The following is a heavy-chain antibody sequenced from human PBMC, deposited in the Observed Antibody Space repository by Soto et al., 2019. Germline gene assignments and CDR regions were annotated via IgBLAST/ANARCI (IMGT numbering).Heavy chain of an antibody. CDR3: ARSSGGNFGIIIEGSNWFDP. J-gene: IGHJ5*02. CDR2: INPHGGST. V-gene: IGHV1-46*01. D-gene: IGHD3-3*01. CDR1: GDTFTSYY. Sequence: QVQLVQSGAEVKKPGASVKVSCKAPGDTFTSYYLNWVRQAPGQGLEWMGVINPHGGSTKYAQKFQGRITMTSDTSRSTVYMELGSLRSDDTAIYYCARSSGGNFGIIIEGSNWFDPWGQGTLVTVSS.